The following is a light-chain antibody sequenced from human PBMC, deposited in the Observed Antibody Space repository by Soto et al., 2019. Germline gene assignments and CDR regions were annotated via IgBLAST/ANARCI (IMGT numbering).Light chain of an antibody. J-gene: IGKJ2*01. Sequence: EIVLTQSPATLSLSPGEGATLSCRASQSLSSYLAWYQQKPGQAPRLLIYDASNRATGIPARFSGSGSGRDFPLPISSLEREDFAVYYCQQRSNWPPYTFGQGTKLQIK. V-gene: IGKV3-11*02. CDR3: QQRSNWPPYT. CDR2: DAS. CDR1: QSLSSY.